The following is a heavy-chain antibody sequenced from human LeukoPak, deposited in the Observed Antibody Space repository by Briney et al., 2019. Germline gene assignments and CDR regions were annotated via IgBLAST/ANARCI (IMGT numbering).Heavy chain of an antibody. V-gene: IGHV3-30-3*01. CDR3: ARVTRYYDSSGPFDC. D-gene: IGHD3-22*01. Sequence: GGSLRLSCAASGFTFSSYAMHWVRQAPGKGLEWVAVISYDGSNKYYADSVKGRFTISRDNSRNTLYLQMNSLRAEDTAVYYCARVTRYYDSSGPFDCWGQGTLVTVSS. CDR2: ISYDGSNK. CDR1: GFTFSSYA. J-gene: IGHJ4*02.